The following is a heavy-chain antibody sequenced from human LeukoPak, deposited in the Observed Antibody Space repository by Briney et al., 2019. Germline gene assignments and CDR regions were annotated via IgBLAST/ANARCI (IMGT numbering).Heavy chain of an antibody. D-gene: IGHD3-16*01. CDR3: ARVLGTRLDYYYYMDV. J-gene: IGHJ6*03. CDR2: IRYDGSNK. CDR1: GFTFSSYG. V-gene: IGHV3-30*02. Sequence: GGSLRLSCAASGFTFSSYGMHWVRQAPGKGLEWVAFIRYDGSNKYYADSVKGRFTISRDNSKNTLYLQMNSLRVEDTAVYYCARVLGTRLDYYYYMDVWGKGTTVTVSS.